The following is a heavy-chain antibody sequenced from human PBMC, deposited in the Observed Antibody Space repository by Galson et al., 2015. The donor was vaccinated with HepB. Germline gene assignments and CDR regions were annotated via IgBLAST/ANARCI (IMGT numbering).Heavy chain of an antibody. D-gene: IGHD6-13*01. J-gene: IGHJ3*02. CDR1: GYTFTSHG. V-gene: IGHV1-18*01. Sequence: SVKVSCKASGYTFTSHGMSWVRQAPGQGLEWMGWISVYNGDTTYAQKLQGRVTTTTDTSRSTAYMELRSLRSDDTAMYYCARAASPYSPDAFDIWGQGTMVTVSS. CDR3: ARAASPYSPDAFDI. CDR2: ISVYNGDT.